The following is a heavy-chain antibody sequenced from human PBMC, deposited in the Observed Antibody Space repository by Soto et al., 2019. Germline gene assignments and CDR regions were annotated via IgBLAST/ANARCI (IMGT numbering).Heavy chain of an antibody. CDR1: GFTFDDYA. Sequence: GGSLRLSCAASGFTFDDYAMHWVRQAPGKGLEWVSAISGNGGSIDYADSVKGRFTISRDNSKNTLYLQMNSLRAEDTAVYYCAKEVVGVWGSYDPDYWGQGTLVTVSS. J-gene: IGHJ4*02. D-gene: IGHD3-16*01. CDR2: ISGNGGSI. V-gene: IGHV3-23*01. CDR3: AKEVVGVWGSYDPDY.